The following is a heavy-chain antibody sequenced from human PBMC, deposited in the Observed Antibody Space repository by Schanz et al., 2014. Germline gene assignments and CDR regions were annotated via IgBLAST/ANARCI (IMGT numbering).Heavy chain of an antibody. D-gene: IGHD2-15*01. J-gene: IGHJ6*02. CDR3: AKARRKSNCSGGRCFHYSYYGMDV. CDR2: ISGSGGST. V-gene: IGHV3-23*04. CDR1: GFTFSSYA. Sequence: VQLVESGGGVVQPGRSLRLSCAASGFTFSSYAMHWVRQAPGKGLEWVSAISGSGGSTYYADSVKGRFTISRDNSKNTLYLQMNSLRAEDTAVYYCAKARRKSNCSGGRCFHYSYYGMDVWGQGTTVTVSS.